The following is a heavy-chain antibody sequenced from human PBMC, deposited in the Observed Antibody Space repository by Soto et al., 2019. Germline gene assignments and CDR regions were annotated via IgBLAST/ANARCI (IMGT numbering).Heavy chain of an antibody. Sequence: QVQLQESGPGLVKPSETLSLTWAVSGDSISSYYCMWIRQPPGKGLESIGYLYYGRSANYNPSLKSRVTLSVDTSTNQCSLTLGSMTAADTAVYYCALRSMAVVPEYWGQGTLVTVSS. CDR1: GDSISSYY. CDR2: LYYGRSA. CDR3: ALRSMAVVPEY. J-gene: IGHJ4*02. D-gene: IGHD3-22*01. V-gene: IGHV4-59*01.